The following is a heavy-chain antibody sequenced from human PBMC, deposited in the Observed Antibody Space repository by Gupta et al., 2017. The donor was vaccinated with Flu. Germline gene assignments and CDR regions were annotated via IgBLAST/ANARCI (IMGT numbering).Heavy chain of an antibody. CDR1: GFSLSSVRAA. Sequence: QITLKESGPTLVKPTQTLTLTCNFSGFSLSSVRAAVGWIRQPPGKALEWLALIYWDDDRHYSPSLKSRLTITKDASKNQVVLTMTNMEPVDTGTYYCAHGVGISVAGNWFDAWGQGTLVTVSS. CDR3: AHGVGISVAGNWFDA. J-gene: IGHJ5*02. V-gene: IGHV2-5*02. D-gene: IGHD6-19*01. CDR2: IYWDDDR.